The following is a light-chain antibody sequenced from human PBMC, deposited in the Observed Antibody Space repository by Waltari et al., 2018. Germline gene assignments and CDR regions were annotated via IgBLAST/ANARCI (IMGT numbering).Light chain of an antibody. J-gene: IGKJ1*01. Sequence: DIQMTQSPSSLSASVGDRVTITCRSSQSISSYLNWYQQKPGKAPTLLFYAASSLQSGVPSRFSGSGSGTDFTLTISSLQPEDFATYYCQQSYSTPWTFGQGTKVEIK. CDR1: QSISSY. CDR2: AAS. CDR3: QQSYSTPWT. V-gene: IGKV1-39*01.